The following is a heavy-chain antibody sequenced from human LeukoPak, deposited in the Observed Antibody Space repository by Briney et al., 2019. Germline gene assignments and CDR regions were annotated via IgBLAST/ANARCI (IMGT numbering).Heavy chain of an antibody. V-gene: IGHV1-2*02. CDR3: VRERRATADY. CDR2: INSGSGDT. J-gene: IGHJ4*02. Sequence: GASVKVSCQASGYSFTDYYMHWVRQAPGQGPEWIGWINSGSGDTNYAQKFQGRVTVTRDTSSSTTYMEVSNLRSDDTAVYHCVRERRATADYWGQGTLVTVSS. CDR1: GYSFTDYY. D-gene: IGHD1-26*01.